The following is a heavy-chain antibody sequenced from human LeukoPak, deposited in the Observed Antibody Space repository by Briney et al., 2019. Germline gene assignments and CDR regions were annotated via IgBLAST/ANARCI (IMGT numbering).Heavy chain of an antibody. CDR2: IYSGGST. CDR1: GFTVSSNY. V-gene: IGHV3-66*02. Sequence: GGSLRLSCAASGFTVSSNYMSWVRQAPGKGLEWVSVIYSGGSTYYADSVKGRFTISRDNSKNTLYLQMNSLRAEGTAVYYCASGYYYDSSGYFDYWGQGTLVTVSS. J-gene: IGHJ4*02. CDR3: ASGYYYDSSGYFDY. D-gene: IGHD3-22*01.